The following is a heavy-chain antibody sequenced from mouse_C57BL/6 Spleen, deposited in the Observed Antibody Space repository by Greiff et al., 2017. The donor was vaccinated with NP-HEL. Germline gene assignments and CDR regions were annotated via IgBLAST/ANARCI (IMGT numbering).Heavy chain of an antibody. D-gene: IGHD1-1*01. CDR3: TRDTTVVVFDY. Sequence: VQLQQSGAELVRPGASVTLSCKASGYTFTDYEMHWVKQTPVHGLEWIGAIDPETGGTAYNQKFKGKAILTADKSSSTAYMELRSLTSEDSVVYYCTRDTTVVVFDYWGQGTTLTVSS. CDR1: GYTFTDYE. J-gene: IGHJ2*01. CDR2: IDPETGGT. V-gene: IGHV1-15*01.